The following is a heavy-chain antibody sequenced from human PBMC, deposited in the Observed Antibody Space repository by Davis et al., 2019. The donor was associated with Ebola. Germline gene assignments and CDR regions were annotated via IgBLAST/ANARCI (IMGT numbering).Heavy chain of an antibody. J-gene: IGHJ1*01. CDR2: ISWNSASI. CDR3: AKGLGTYPTAEYFQY. Sequence: SLKISCAASGFIFDDYSMHWVRQAPGKGLQWVAGISWNSASIDYADSVKGRFTISRDNAKASLYLQMNSLRAEDTAFYYCAKGLGTYPTAEYFQYWGQGTLVTVSS. CDR1: GFIFDDYS. V-gene: IGHV3-9*01.